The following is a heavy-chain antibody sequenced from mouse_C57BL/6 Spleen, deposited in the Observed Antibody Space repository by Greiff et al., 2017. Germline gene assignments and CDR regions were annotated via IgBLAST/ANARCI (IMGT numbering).Heavy chain of an antibody. CDR3: ARRSLYDYDDY. V-gene: IGHV1-26*01. D-gene: IGHD2-4*01. CDR1: GYTFTDYY. CDR2: INPNNGGT. J-gene: IGHJ2*01. Sequence: VQLQQSGPELVKPGASVKISCKASGYTFTDYYMNWVKQSHGKSLEWIGDINPNNGGTSYNQKFKGKATLTVDKSSSTAYMELRSLTSEDSAVYYCARRSLYDYDDYWGQGTTLTVSS.